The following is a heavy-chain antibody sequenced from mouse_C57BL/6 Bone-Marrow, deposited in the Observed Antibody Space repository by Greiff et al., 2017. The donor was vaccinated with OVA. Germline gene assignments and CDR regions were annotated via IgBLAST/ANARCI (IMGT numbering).Heavy chain of an antibody. CDR2: IYPRSGYT. J-gene: IGHJ4*01. CDR3: ARWPYSNLGDYYAMDY. V-gene: IGHV1-81*01. CDR1: GYTFTSYG. D-gene: IGHD2-5*01. Sequence: QVQLQQSGAELARPGASVKLSCKASGYTFTSYGISWVKQRTGQGLEWIGEIYPRSGYTYYNEKFKGKATLTADKSSSTAYMELRSLTSEDSAVYFCARWPYSNLGDYYAMDYWGQGTSVTVSS.